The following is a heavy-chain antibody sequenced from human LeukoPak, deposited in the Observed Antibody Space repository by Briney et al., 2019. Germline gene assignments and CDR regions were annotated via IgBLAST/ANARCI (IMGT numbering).Heavy chain of an antibody. Sequence: SETLSLTCTVSGGSISSYYWGWIRQPPGKGLEWIGSIYHSGSTYYNPSLKSRVTISVDTSKNQFSLKLSSVTAADTAVYYCARDFGFWSGYSSFDYWGQGTLVTVSS. D-gene: IGHD3-3*01. V-gene: IGHV4-38-2*02. CDR1: GGSISSYY. CDR3: ARDFGFWSGYSSFDY. CDR2: IYHSGST. J-gene: IGHJ4*02.